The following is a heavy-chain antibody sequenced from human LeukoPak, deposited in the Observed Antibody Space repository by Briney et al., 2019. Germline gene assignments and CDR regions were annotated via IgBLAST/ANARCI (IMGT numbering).Heavy chain of an antibody. CDR1: GGSISSYY. CDR2: IYYSGNT. Sequence: SETLSLTCTVSGGSISSYYWSWLRQPPGKGLERIGYIYYSGNTNYNSSLESRVTISVDTSKNQFSLRLNSVTAADTAVYYCARDLTYYYDSSGPHSDAFDIWGQGTMVTVSS. CDR3: ARDLTYYYDSSGPHSDAFDI. J-gene: IGHJ3*02. D-gene: IGHD3-22*01. V-gene: IGHV4-59*01.